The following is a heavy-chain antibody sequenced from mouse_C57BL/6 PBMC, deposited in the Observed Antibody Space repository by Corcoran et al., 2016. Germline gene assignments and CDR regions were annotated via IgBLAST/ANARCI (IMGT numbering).Heavy chain of an antibody. D-gene: IGHD2-5*01. CDR3: ARSYYSNYGDGAMDY. J-gene: IGHJ4*01. Sequence: EDQLQQAVAELVRPGASVKLSCTASGFNIKNTYMHWVQQRPEQGLEWIGRIDPANGNTKYAPKFQGKATISADTSSNTAYLQLSSLTSEDTAIYYWARSYYSNYGDGAMDYWGQGTSVTVSS. CDR2: IDPANGNT. CDR1: GFNIKNTY. V-gene: IGHV14-3*01.